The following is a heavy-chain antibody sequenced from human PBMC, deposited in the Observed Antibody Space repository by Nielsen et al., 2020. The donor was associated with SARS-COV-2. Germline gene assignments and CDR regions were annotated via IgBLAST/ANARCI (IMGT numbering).Heavy chain of an antibody. CDR3: ARESVTGTDAFDI. Sequence: ASVKVSCKASGYTFTSYAMHWVRQAPGQRLEWMGWINAGNGNTKYSQKFQGRVTITRDTSASTAYMELSSLRSEDTAVYYCARESVTGTDAFDIWGQGTVVTVSS. CDR2: INAGNGNT. V-gene: IGHV1-3*01. CDR1: GYTFTSYA. J-gene: IGHJ3*02. D-gene: IGHD6-19*01.